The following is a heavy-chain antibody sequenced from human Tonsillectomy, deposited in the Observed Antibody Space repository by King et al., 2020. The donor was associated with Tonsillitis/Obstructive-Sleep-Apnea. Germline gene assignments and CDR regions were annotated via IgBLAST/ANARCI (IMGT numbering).Heavy chain of an antibody. V-gene: IGHV4-34*01. Sequence: VQLQQWGAGLLKPSETLSLTCAVYGGSFSGYYWSWLRQPPGKGLEWIGEINHSGSTNYNPSLKSRVNISVDTSKNQFSLKLTSVTAPGTAVYYCARGPAYCGGDCPTPAYYFDYWGQGTLVTVSS. D-gene: IGHD2-21*01. CDR3: ARGPAYCGGDCPTPAYYFDY. J-gene: IGHJ4*02. CDR1: GGSFSGYY. CDR2: INHSGST.